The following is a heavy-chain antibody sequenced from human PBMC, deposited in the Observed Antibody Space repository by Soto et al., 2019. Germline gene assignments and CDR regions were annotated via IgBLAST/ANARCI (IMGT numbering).Heavy chain of an antibody. Sequence: QVQLGESGGGVVQPGRSLRLSCAASGFTFSRYVMHWVRQAPGKGLEWVAVISNDGSETYVADSVRGTLTISRDNSKNTVYQERNSLRAEDTAVYYCAKEKYSGSHSGYYGMDAWGRGTTITVS. CDR3: AKEKYSGSHSGYYGMDA. J-gene: IGHJ6*02. D-gene: IGHD1-26*01. CDR2: ISNDGSET. CDR1: GFTFSRYV. V-gene: IGHV3-30*18.